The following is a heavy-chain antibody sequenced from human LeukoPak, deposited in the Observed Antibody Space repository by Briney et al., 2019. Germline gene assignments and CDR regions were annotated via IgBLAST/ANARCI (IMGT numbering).Heavy chain of an antibody. Sequence: ASVKVSCKASGYTFTSYGISCVRQAPGQGLEWMGWISAYNGKTNYAQTLQGRVTMTTDTSTSTAYMELRSLRSDATAVYYCARGTTARDAFDIWGQGTMVTVSS. D-gene: IGHD1-1*01. CDR1: GYTFTSYG. CDR3: ARGTTARDAFDI. CDR2: ISAYNGKT. J-gene: IGHJ3*02. V-gene: IGHV1-18*01.